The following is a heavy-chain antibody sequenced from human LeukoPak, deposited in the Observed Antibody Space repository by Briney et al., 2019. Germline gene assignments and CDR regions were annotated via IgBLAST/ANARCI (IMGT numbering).Heavy chain of an antibody. CDR2: ISSSGRTI. V-gene: IGHV3-48*03. D-gene: IGHD6-19*01. J-gene: IGHJ4*02. CDR3: AKSGGSGWSEYYFDY. CDR1: GFTFSSYE. Sequence: GGSLRLSCAASGFTFSSYEMNWVRQAPGKGLEWVSYISSSGRTIYSADSVKGRFTISRDNAKNSLYLQMNSLRAEDTAVYYCAKSGGSGWSEYYFDYWGQGTLVTVSS.